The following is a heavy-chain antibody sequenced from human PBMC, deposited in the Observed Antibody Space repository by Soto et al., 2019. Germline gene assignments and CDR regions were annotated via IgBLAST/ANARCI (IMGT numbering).Heavy chain of an antibody. D-gene: IGHD2-15*01. V-gene: IGHV3-21*05. CDR2: ISPGSRYP. CDR1: GFTFSSYA. J-gene: IGHJ5*02. Sequence: NPGGSLRLSCAASGFTFSSYAMNWVRQTPGKGLEWLSYISPGSRYPAYADSVKGRFTISRDNAKRSLYLQMMSLTAEDTAIYYCVRGGGGGLFDPWGQGTMVTVSS. CDR3: VRGGGGGLFDP.